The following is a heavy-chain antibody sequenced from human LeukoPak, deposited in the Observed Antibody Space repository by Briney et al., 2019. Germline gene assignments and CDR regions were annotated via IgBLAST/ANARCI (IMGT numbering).Heavy chain of an antibody. CDR3: ARLGFGEYYFDY. CDR2: IYYSGST. Sequence: KPSETLSLTCTVSGGSISSSSYYWGWIPQPPGKGLEWIGSIYYSGSTYYNPSLKSRVTISVDTSKNQFSLKLSSVTAADTAVYYCARLGFGEYYFDYWGQGTLVTVSS. J-gene: IGHJ4*02. CDR1: GGSISSSSYY. V-gene: IGHV4-39*01. D-gene: IGHD3-10*01.